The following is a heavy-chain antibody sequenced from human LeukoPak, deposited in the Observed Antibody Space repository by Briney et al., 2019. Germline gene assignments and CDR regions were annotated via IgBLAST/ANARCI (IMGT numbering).Heavy chain of an antibody. CDR3: ATGGVNWNYAIFDY. CDR1: GYTLTELS. J-gene: IGHJ4*02. V-gene: IGHV1-24*01. D-gene: IGHD1-7*01. CDR2: FDPEDGET. Sequence: GASVKVSCKVSGYTLTELSMHWVRQAPGKGLEWMGGFDPEDGETIYAQKFQGRVTMTEDTSTDTAYMELSSLRSEDTAVYYCATGGVNWNYAIFDYWGQGTLVTVSS.